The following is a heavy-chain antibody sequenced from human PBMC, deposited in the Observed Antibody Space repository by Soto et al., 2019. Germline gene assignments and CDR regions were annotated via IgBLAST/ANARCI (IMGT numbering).Heavy chain of an antibody. Sequence: ASVKVSCKASGYTFTSYAMHWVRQAPGQRLEWMGWINAGNGNTKYSQKFQGRVTITRDTSASTAYMELSSLRSEDTAVYYCARWGFYGSSYDYWGQGTLVTVSS. V-gene: IGHV1-3*01. CDR2: INAGNGNT. CDR3: ARWGFYGSSYDY. D-gene: IGHD6-6*01. CDR1: GYTFTSYA. J-gene: IGHJ4*02.